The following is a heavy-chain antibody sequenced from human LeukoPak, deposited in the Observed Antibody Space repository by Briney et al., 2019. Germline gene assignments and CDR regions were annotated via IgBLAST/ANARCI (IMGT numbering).Heavy chain of an antibody. J-gene: IGHJ4*02. V-gene: IGHV1-3*01. CDR1: GYTFTSYA. CDR3: ARGSGSYTFDY. D-gene: IGHD3-10*01. Sequence: GGSVKVSCKASGYTFTSYAMHWVRQAPGQRLEWMGWINAGNGNTKYSQKFQGRVTITRDTSASTAYMELSSLRSEDTAVYYCARGSGSYTFDYWGQGTLVTVSS. CDR2: INAGNGNT.